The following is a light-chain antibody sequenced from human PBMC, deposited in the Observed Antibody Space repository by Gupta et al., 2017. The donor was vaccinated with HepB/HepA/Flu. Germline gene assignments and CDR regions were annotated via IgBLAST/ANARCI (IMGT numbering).Light chain of an antibody. Sequence: QPVLTQPPSASVTPGQRVAISCSGSSSNVGRDNVYWYRQLPGTAPKLLIYNDDRRPSGVPDRLSGSKSGTSASLAISGLRSEDEADYYCAAWDNSLSAYVFGTGTWVTVL. CDR3: AAWDNSLSAYV. J-gene: IGLJ1*01. CDR2: NDD. V-gene: IGLV1-47*02. CDR1: SSNVGRDN.